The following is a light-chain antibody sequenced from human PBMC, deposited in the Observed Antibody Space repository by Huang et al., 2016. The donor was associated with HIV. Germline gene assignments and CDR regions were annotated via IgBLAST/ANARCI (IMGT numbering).Light chain of an antibody. CDR3: QQYNNWPPAT. CDR1: QSVSSN. CDR2: GAY. Sequence: EIVMTQSPATLSVAPGERATLSCRASQSVSSNLAWYQQKPGQAPRLLIYGAYTRATGVPARFSGSGSGTEFTITISSLQSEDFAVYYCQQYNNWPPATFGPGTKVDIK. V-gene: IGKV3-15*01. J-gene: IGKJ3*01.